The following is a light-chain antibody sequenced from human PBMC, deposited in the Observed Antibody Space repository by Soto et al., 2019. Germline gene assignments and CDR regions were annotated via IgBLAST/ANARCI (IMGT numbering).Light chain of an antibody. J-gene: IGKJ2*01. CDR3: QQGNSFPHT. CDR2: SGS. CDR1: QVISSW. V-gene: IGKV1-12*01. Sequence: DIQMTQSPSSVSASVGERVTISCRASQVISSWLAWYQEKPGKAPKLLIYSGSSLQSGAPSRFSGSGPGTNYTLTITSLQPEDFATYFCQQGNSFPHTFGQGTRLEIK.